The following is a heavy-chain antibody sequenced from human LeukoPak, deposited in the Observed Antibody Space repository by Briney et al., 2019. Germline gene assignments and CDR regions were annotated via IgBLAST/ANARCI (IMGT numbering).Heavy chain of an antibody. CDR1: GFTFSAHY. V-gene: IGHV3-11*04. J-gene: IGHJ4*02. D-gene: IGHD6-6*01. CDR2: ISNDGITI. Sequence: PGGSLRLSCAASGFTFSAHYMSWIRKAPGKGLEWVSYISNDGITINYADSVKGRFTVSRDNAKNSLYLQMNSLRVEDTAVYYCVRTARLSDYWGQGTLVTVS. CDR3: VRTARLSDY.